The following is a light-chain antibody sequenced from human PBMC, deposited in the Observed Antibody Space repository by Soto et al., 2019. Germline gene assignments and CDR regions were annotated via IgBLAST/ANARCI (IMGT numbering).Light chain of an antibody. CDR1: QTISTC. CDR2: GAS. J-gene: IGKJ1*01. V-gene: IGKV1-39*01. CDR3: QQCLTTPRT. Sequence: DIQMTQFPSSLSASVGDRVTITCRASQTISTCLNWYQQKAGTAPKLLIYGASDLESGIPSRFSGNGSGTYFTLTISSLQPEDFAIYYCQQCLTTPRTFGQGTRVEI.